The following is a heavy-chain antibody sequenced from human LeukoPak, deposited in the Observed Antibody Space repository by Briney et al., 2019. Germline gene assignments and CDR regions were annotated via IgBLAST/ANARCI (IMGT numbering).Heavy chain of an antibody. Sequence: ASVKVSCKVSGYTFTDYYMHWVKQAPGKGLEWMGLVDPEDGETIYAEKFQGRVTITADTSTDTAYMELSSLRSEDTAVYYCATVPSSVANDYWGQGTLVTVSS. J-gene: IGHJ4*02. CDR3: ATVPSSVANDY. CDR1: GYTFTDYY. CDR2: VDPEDGET. D-gene: IGHD5-12*01. V-gene: IGHV1-69-2*01.